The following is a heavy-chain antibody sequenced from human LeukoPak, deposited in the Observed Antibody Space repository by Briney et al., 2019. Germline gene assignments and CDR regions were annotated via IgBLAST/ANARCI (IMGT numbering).Heavy chain of an antibody. V-gene: IGHV3-23*01. CDR3: AKRPALAGTFYFDC. Sequence: GGSLRLSCAASGFTFSSYAMSWVRQAPGKGLEWVSTITGNAGSTFYADSVKGRFIISRDNSKNTVYLQMNSLRAEDTAVYYCAKRPALAGTFYFDCWGQGTLVTVSS. J-gene: IGHJ4*02. CDR1: GFTFSSYA. CDR2: ITGNAGST. D-gene: IGHD6-19*01.